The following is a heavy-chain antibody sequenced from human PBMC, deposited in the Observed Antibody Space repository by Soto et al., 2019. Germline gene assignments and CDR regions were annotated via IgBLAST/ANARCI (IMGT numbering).Heavy chain of an antibody. J-gene: IGHJ4*02. D-gene: IGHD1-26*01. CDR1: GFTFSGYE. V-gene: IGHV3-48*03. Sequence: PGGSLRLSCAASGFTFSGYEMNWVRQAPGKGLEWVSYISSSGSTIYYADSVKGRFTISRDNAKNSLYLQMNSLRAEDTAVYYCARGRGATRRFDYWGQGTLVTAPQ. CDR2: ISSSGSTI. CDR3: ARGRGATRRFDY.